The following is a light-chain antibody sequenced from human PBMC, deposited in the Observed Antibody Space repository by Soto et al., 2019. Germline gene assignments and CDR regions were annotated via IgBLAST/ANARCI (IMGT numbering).Light chain of an antibody. CDR3: QQRYNWPPT. CDR2: ETS. V-gene: IGKV3-11*01. Sequence: EIVLTQSPATLSLSPGERATLSCRASQSVSSDLGWYQQKPGQAPRLLIYETSNRATGIPATFRGSGAGTDFALTISSLEPEDVALYYCQQRYNWPPTFGGGTKVEI. CDR1: QSVSSD. J-gene: IGKJ4*01.